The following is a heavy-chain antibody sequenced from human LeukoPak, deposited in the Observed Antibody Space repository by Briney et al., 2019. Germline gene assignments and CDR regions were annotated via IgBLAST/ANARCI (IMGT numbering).Heavy chain of an antibody. CDR3: ASGSTSPYYYYYYMDV. Sequence: SVKVSCKASGDTFSSYAISWVRQAPGQGLEWMGGIIPIFGTANYAQKFQGRVTITTDESTSTAYMELSSLRSEDTAVYYCASGSTSPYYYYYYMDVWGKGTTVTVSS. CDR1: GDTFSSYA. V-gene: IGHV1-69*05. D-gene: IGHD2-2*01. J-gene: IGHJ6*03. CDR2: IIPIFGTA.